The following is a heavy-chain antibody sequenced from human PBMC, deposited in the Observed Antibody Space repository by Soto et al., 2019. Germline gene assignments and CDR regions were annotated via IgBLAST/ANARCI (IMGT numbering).Heavy chain of an antibody. J-gene: IGHJ3*02. CDR3: ASRVRIDAFDI. V-gene: IGHV4-61*05. Sequence: PSETLSLTCTASGDSISSSNDYWTWIRQPPGKGLEWIGYISYSGSTNYNPSLKSRVTISADTSKNQFSLKLSSVTAADTAVYYCASRVRIDAFDIWGQGTMVTVSS. D-gene: IGHD1-1*01. CDR2: ISYSGST. CDR1: GDSISSSNDY.